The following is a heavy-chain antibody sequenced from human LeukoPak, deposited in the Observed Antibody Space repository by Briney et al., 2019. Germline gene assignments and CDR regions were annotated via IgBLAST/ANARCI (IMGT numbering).Heavy chain of an antibody. CDR2: ISYDGSNK. V-gene: IGHV3-30-3*01. J-gene: IGHJ4*02. D-gene: IGHD1-26*01. Sequence: PGGSLRLSCAASGFTFSSYAMHWVRQAPGKGLEWVAVISYDGSNKYYADSVKGRFTISRDNSKNSLYLQMNSLRAEDTAVYYCVTSIVGGVYWGPGTLVTVSS. CDR3: VTSIVGGVY. CDR1: GFTFSSYA.